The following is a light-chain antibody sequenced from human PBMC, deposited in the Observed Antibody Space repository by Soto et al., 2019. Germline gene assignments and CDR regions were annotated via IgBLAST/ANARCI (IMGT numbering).Light chain of an antibody. CDR1: SSNIGADFN. CDR3: QSYDSGLSGDV. CDR2: GNT. J-gene: IGLJ1*01. Sequence: QSVLTQPPSVSGAPGQRLTISCTGSSSNIGADFNVHWYQQLPGTAPKLLIYGNTNRPSGVPDRFSGSKSGTSASLAITGLQPEDEADYYCQSYDSGLSGDVFGTGTKLTVL. V-gene: IGLV1-40*01.